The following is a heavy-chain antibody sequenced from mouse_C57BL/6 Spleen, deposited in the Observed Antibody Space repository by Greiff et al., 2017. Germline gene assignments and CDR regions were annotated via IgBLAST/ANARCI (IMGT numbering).Heavy chain of an antibody. D-gene: IGHD2-3*01. J-gene: IGHJ4*01. CDR3: ARRDGLLGAMDY. Sequence: EVNVVESGGGLVKPGGSLKLSCAASGFTFSDYGMHWVRQAPEKGLEWVAYISSGSSTIYYADTVKGRFTISRDNAKNTLFLQMTSLRSEDTAMYYCARRDGLLGAMDYWGQGTSVTVSS. CDR1: GFTFSDYG. V-gene: IGHV5-17*01. CDR2: ISSGSSTI.